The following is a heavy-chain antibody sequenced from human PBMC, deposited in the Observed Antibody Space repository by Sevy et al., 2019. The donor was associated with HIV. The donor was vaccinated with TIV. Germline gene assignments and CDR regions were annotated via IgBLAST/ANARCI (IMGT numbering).Heavy chain of an antibody. CDR1: GYAFSNYG. V-gene: IGHV1-18*01. CDR3: ARERGKYGDSGFDY. CDR2: ISGFNGNK. D-gene: IGHD2-21*02. Sequence: ASVKVSCKTSGYAFSNYGIVWVRQAPGQGLEWLGWISGFNGNKHYAEKFQDRVSMTIDTATDTFYMDLGSLTSYDTGVYYCARERGKYGDSGFDYWGQGTLVTVSS. J-gene: IGHJ4*02.